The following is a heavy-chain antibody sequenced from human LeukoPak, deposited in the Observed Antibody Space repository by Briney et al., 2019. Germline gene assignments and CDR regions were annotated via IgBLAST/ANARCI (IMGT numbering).Heavy chain of an antibody. J-gene: IGHJ4*02. CDR1: GFTFSSYS. CDR2: ISSSSSTI. CDR3: ARHSPVGIFYFDY. Sequence: GGSLRLSCAASGFTFSSYSMNWVRQAPGKGLEWVSYISSSSSTIHYADSVKGRFTISRDNAKNSLYLQMNSLRADDTAVYYCARHSPVGIFYFDYWGQGTLVTVSS. D-gene: IGHD1-26*01. V-gene: IGHV3-48*04.